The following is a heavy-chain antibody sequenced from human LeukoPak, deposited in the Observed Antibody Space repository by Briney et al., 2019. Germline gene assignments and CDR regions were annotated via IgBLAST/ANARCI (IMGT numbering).Heavy chain of an antibody. V-gene: IGHV5-51*01. CDR2: IYPGDSDT. CDR1: GYSFTSYW. Sequence: GESLKISCKGSGYSFTSYWIGWVRQMPGKGLEWMGIIYPGDSDTRYSPSFQGQVTISVDKSISTAYLQWSSLKASDTAMYYCARLPITMVRGVISPGRYYFDYWGQGTLVTVSS. D-gene: IGHD3-10*01. J-gene: IGHJ4*02. CDR3: ARLPITMVRGVISPGRYYFDY.